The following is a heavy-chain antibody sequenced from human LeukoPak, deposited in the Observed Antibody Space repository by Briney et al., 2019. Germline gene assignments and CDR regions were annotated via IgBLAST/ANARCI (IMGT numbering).Heavy chain of an antibody. CDR1: GFTFSSYD. J-gene: IGHJ6*02. CDR2: IGTAGDT. Sequence: GGSLRLSCAASGFTFSSYDMHWVRQATGKGLEWVSAIGTAGDTYYPGSVKGRFTISRENAKNSLYLQMNSLRAEDTAVYYCARDRGYSSSYGVDVWGQGTTVTVSS. V-gene: IGHV3-13*01. CDR3: ARDRGYSSSYGVDV. D-gene: IGHD5-18*01.